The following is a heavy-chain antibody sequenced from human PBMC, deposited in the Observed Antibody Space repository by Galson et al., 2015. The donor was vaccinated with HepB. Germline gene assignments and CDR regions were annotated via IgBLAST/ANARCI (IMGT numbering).Heavy chain of an antibody. V-gene: IGHV3-11*01. J-gene: IGHJ6*03. CDR1: GFTFSDYY. CDR2: ISSSGSTI. D-gene: IGHD3-3*01. CDR3: ARVYYDFWSGYYTDYYYYMDV. Sequence: SLRLSCAASGFTFSDYYMSWIRQAPGKGLEWVSYISSSGSTIYYADSVKGRFTISRDNAKNSLYLQMNSLRAEDTAVYYCARVYYDFWSGYYTDYYYYMDVWGKGTTVTVSS.